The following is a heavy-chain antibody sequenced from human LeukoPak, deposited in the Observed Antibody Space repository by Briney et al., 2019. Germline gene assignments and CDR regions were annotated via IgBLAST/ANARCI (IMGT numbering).Heavy chain of an antibody. J-gene: IGHJ6*03. CDR1: GYTFTSYD. CDR2: MNPNSGNT. D-gene: IGHD3-3*01. CDR3: ARESLDFWSGYPSYMDV. Sequence: GASVKVSCKASGYTFTSYDINWVRQATGQGLEWMGWMNPNSGNTGYAQKFQGRVTITRNTSISTAYMELSSLRSEDTAVYYCARESLDFWSGYPSYMDVWGKGTTVTVSS. V-gene: IGHV1-8*03.